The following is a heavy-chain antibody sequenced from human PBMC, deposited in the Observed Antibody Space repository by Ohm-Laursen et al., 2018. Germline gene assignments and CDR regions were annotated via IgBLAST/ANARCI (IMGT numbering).Heavy chain of an antibody. CDR2: IFHSGST. D-gene: IGHD2-2*01. V-gene: IGHV4-39*01. CDR1: GGSISSSSYY. Sequence: SETLSLTCTVSGGSISSSSYYWGWIRQPPGKGLEWIGSIFHSGSTYYNPSLKSRLTISVDTSKNPFSLKLSSVSAADTAVYYCARHGRVVPADLDYWGQGTLVTVSS. CDR3: ARHGRVVPADLDY. J-gene: IGHJ4*02.